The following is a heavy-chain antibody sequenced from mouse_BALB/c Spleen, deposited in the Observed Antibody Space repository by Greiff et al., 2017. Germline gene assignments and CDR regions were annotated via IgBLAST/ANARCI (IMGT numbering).Heavy chain of an antibody. CDR1: GYAFTNYL. V-gene: IGHV1-54*01. CDR2: INPGSGGT. J-gene: IGHJ3*01. Sequence: VQLQQSGAELVRPGTSVKVSCKASGYAFTNYLIEWVKQRPGQGLEWIGVINPGSGGTNYNEKFKGKATLTADKSSSTAYMQLSSLTSDDSAVYYCARDEGNYEWFAYWGQGTLVTVSA. CDR3: ARDEGNYEWFAY. D-gene: IGHD2-1*01.